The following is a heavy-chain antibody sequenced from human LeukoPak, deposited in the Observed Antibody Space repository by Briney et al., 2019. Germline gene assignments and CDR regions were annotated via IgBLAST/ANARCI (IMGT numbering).Heavy chain of an antibody. CDR3: ARPSNVYGHNWFDP. J-gene: IGHJ5*02. V-gene: IGHV4-34*01. CDR2: IDLYGST. D-gene: IGHD1-14*01. Sequence: GSLRLSCAVSGFTFSRQSINWLRQPPGKGLEWIGEIDLYGSTNYNPSLKSRVTISVDTSKKQFSLKLTSVTAADTAVYYCARPSNVYGHNWFDPWGQGTLVTVSS. CDR1: GFTFSRQS.